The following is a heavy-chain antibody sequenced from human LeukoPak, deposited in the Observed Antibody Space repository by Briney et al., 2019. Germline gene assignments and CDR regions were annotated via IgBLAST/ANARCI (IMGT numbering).Heavy chain of an antibody. CDR1: GGTFSSYA. CDR2: IIPIFGTA. Sequence: SVKVSCKASGGTFSSYAISWERQAPGQGLEWMGGIIPIFGTANYAQKFQGRVTITADESTSTAYMELSSLRSEDTAVYYCARSIYSSSWYPPLDYWGQGTLATVSS. D-gene: IGHD6-13*01. CDR3: ARSIYSSSWYPPLDY. J-gene: IGHJ4*02. V-gene: IGHV1-69*01.